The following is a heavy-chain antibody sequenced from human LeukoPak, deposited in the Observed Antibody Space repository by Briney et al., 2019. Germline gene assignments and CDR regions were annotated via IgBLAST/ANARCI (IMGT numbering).Heavy chain of an antibody. J-gene: IGHJ4*02. CDR2: ISANNGDT. Sequence: ASVKVSCTASGYTFTSYGISWVRQAPGQGLEWMGWISANNGDTDYPPKLQDRVTMTTDTYTSTAYMELRSLRSDDTAMYYCARESHETREDYWGQGTLVTVSS. V-gene: IGHV1-18*01. D-gene: IGHD1-1*01. CDR1: GYTFTSYG. CDR3: ARESHETREDY.